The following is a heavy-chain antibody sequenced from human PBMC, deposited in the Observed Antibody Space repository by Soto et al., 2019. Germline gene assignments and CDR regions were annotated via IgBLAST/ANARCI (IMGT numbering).Heavy chain of an antibody. D-gene: IGHD3-22*01. CDR3: AKRKYYYDSSGYYYGIFDY. CDR2: ISYDGSNK. CDR1: GFTFSSYG. Sequence: QVQLVESGGGVVQPGRSLRLSCAASGFTFSSYGMHWFRQAPGKGLEWVAVISYDGSNKYYADSVKGRFTISRDNSKNTLYLQMNSLRAEDTAVYYCAKRKYYYDSSGYYYGIFDYWGQGTLVTVSS. J-gene: IGHJ4*02. V-gene: IGHV3-30*18.